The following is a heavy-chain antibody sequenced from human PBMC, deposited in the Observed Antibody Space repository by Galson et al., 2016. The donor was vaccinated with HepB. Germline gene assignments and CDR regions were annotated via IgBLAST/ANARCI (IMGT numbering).Heavy chain of an antibody. D-gene: IGHD3-10*01. Sequence: SLRLSCAASGFTFRSYGMHWVRQAPGKGLEWVAVIWYDGSNKYYTDSVKGRFTISRDNSRNTLYLQMNSLRAEDTAVYYCAKDGWFGERDYYYYGMDAWGQGTTVTVSS. V-gene: IGHV3-33*06. CDR3: AKDGWFGERDYYYYGMDA. J-gene: IGHJ6*02. CDR1: GFTFRSYG. CDR2: IWYDGSNK.